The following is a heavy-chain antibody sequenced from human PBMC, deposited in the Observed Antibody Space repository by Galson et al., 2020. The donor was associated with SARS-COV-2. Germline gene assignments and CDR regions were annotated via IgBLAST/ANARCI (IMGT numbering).Heavy chain of an antibody. D-gene: IGHD3-10*01. Sequence: GGSLRLSCAASGFTFSSYAMHWVRQAPGKGLEWVAVISYDGSNKYYADSVKGRFTISRDNSKNTLYLQMNSLRAEDTAVYYCAREDLWFGELLTNAFDPWAREPWSPSPQ. CDR1: GFTFSSYA. J-gene: IGHJ5*02. CDR3: AREDLWFGELLTNAFDP. V-gene: IGHV3-30*04. CDR2: ISYDGSNK.